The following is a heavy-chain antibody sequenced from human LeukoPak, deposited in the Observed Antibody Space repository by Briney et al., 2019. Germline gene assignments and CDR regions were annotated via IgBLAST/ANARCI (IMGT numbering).Heavy chain of an antibody. V-gene: IGHV3-23*01. CDR1: GFTFSSYA. CDR2: ISGSGGNT. D-gene: IGHD3-22*01. CDR3: ANLPYDSSGYWAYFDN. J-gene: IGHJ4*02. Sequence: GGSLRLSCAASGFTFSSYAMSWVRQAPGKGLEWVSGISGSGGNTYYADSVKGRFTISRDDSKSTLYLQMNSLRAEDTAVYYCANLPYDSSGYWAYFDNWGQGTLVTVSS.